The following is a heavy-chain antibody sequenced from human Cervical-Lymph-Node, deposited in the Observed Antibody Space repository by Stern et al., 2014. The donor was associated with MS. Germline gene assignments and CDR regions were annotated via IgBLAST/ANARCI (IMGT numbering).Heavy chain of an antibody. J-gene: IGHJ6*02. V-gene: IGHV1-69*01. D-gene: IGHD1-26*01. Sequence: VQLVESGAAVKKPGSSGKVSCKASGGTFSSYAISWVRQAPGHGLEWMGGIIPIFGKENYAQKFQGRVTIAADESTSSAYMELSSLRSEDTAVYYCARGELKEGLVRGMDVWGQGTTVTVSS. CDR2: IIPIFGKE. CDR3: ARGELKEGLVRGMDV. CDR1: GGTFSSYA.